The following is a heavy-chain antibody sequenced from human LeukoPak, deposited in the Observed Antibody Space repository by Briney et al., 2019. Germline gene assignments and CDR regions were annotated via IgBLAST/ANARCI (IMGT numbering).Heavy chain of an antibody. V-gene: IGHV4-39*07. D-gene: IGHD3-22*01. CDR1: GGSISSSSYY. CDR3: ARALRSSGYYLNSEYFQH. Sequence: PSETLSLTCTVSGGSISSSSYYWGWIRQPPGKGLEWIGSIYYSGSTYYDPSLRSRVTISVDTSKNQFSLKLSSVTAADTAVYYCARALRSSGYYLNSEYFQHWGQGTLVTVSS. J-gene: IGHJ1*01. CDR2: IYYSGST.